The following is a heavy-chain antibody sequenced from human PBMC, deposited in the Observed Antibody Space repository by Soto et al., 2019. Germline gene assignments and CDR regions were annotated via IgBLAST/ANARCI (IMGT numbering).Heavy chain of an antibody. CDR2: INHSGST. CDR3: ARSSSWYRGWFDP. V-gene: IGHV4-34*01. J-gene: IGHJ5*02. D-gene: IGHD6-13*01. Sequence: QVQLQQWGAGLLKPSETLSLTCAVYGGSFSGYYWSWIRQPPGKGLEWIGEINHSGSTNYNPSLKSRVTISVDTSKNQSSLKLSSVTAADTAVYYCARSSSWYRGWFDPWGQGTLVTVSS. CDR1: GGSFSGYY.